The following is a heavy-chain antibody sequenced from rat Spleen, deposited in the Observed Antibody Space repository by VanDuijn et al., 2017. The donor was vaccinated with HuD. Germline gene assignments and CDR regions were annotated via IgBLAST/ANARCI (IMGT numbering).Heavy chain of an antibody. CDR2: ITSGGSNT. J-gene: IGHJ2*01. Sequence: EVQLVESGGGLVQPGRSLKLSCAASGFTFGSFAMAWVRQAPKKGLEWVATITSGGSNTYYRDSVKGRFTISRDNAKSTLSLQMDSLRSEDTATYYCARRHYGYTDYFDYWGQGVMVTVSS. V-gene: IGHV5-25*01. CDR3: ARRHYGYTDYFDY. D-gene: IGHD1-9*01. CDR1: GFTFGSFA.